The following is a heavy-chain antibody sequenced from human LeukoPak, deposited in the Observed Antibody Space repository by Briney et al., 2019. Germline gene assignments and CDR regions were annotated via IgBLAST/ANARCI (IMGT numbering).Heavy chain of an antibody. CDR3: ARDEGSSGPNDY. CDR2: IKQDGSEK. CDR1: GFTFSSYA. Sequence: GGSLRLSCAASGFTFSSYAMNWVRQAPGKGLEWVANIKQDGSEKYYVDSVKGRFTISRDNAKNSLYLQMNSLRAEDTAVYYCARDEGSSGPNDYWGQGTLVTVSS. J-gene: IGHJ4*02. D-gene: IGHD6-19*01. V-gene: IGHV3-7*01.